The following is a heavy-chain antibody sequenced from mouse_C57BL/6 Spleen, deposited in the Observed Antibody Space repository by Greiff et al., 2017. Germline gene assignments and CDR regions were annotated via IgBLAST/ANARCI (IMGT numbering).Heavy chain of an antibody. V-gene: IGHV1-69*01. Sequence: QVQLQQPGAELVLPGASVKLSCKASGHTFTSYWLHWVKQRPGQGLEWIGEMDPSDSNTNYNQKFKGKSTLTVDKSSSTAYMQLSSLTSEDSAVYFSAKGYGSSSQGVAYWGQGTLVTVSA. J-gene: IGHJ3*01. D-gene: IGHD1-1*01. CDR3: AKGYGSSSQGVAY. CDR1: GHTFTSYW. CDR2: MDPSDSNT.